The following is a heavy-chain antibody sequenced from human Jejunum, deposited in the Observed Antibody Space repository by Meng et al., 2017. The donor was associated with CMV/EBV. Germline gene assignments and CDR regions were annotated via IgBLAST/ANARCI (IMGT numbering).Heavy chain of an antibody. V-gene: IGHV3-74*01. CDR2: INSEGSGT. J-gene: IGHJ4*02. CDR1: GFIFSSYW. D-gene: IGHD3-22*01. CDR3: ARDLTGYDSSGYYSY. Sequence: SGFIFSSYWRYWVRQAPGKGLVWVSRINSEGSGTTSAESVKGRFTISRDNAKNTVYLQMNSLRAEDTALYYCARDLTGYDSSGYYSYWGQGTLVTVSS.